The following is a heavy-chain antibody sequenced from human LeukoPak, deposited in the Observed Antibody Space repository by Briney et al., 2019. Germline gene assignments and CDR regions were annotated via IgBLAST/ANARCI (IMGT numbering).Heavy chain of an antibody. Sequence: SETLSLTCTVSGGSINGYHWSWIRQPPGKGLEWIGYVHYSGRTDYSPSLKSRVTISVDTSKNQFSLKLSSVTAADTAVYYCARHVGRYSSGWYWFDPWGQGTLVTVSS. J-gene: IGHJ5*02. CDR2: VHYSGRT. CDR3: ARHVGRYSSGWYWFDP. V-gene: IGHV4-59*08. CDR1: GGSINGYH. D-gene: IGHD6-19*01.